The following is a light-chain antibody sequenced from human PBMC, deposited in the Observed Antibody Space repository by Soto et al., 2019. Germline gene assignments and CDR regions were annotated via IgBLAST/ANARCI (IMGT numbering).Light chain of an antibody. V-gene: IGKV3-11*01. Sequence: EVGIPQSLDSLSVSPGERATISCRASQSVDSNLDWYQQRPGKPPRLLIYAASSRQSGIPARFSGSGSGTEFTLTISSLEPEDFAVYYCQQRSNWPITFGQGTRLEIK. CDR2: AAS. J-gene: IGKJ5*01. CDR3: QQRSNWPIT. CDR1: QSVDSN.